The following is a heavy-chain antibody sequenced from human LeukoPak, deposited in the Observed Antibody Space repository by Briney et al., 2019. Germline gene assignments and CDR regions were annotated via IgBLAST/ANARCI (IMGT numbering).Heavy chain of an antibody. V-gene: IGHV1-46*01. CDR2: INPSGGAT. D-gene: IGHD2-8*01. CDR3: ARDGVLMVYAKNWFDP. Sequence: VASVKLSCKASGYTFTIYYIHWVRQAPGQGLEWMAIINPSGGATSYTQKFQGRITMTTYTSTSTVYMDLSMLRSEDTAVYYCARDGVLMVYAKNWFDPWGQGTLVTVSS. CDR1: GYTFTIYY. J-gene: IGHJ5*02.